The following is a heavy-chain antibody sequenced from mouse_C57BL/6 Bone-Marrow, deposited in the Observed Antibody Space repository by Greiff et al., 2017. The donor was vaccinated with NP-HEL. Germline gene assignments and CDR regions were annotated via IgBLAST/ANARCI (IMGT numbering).Heavy chain of an antibody. CDR2: IYPGDGDT. V-gene: IGHV1-82*01. Sequence: QVQLQQSGPELVKPGASVKISCKASGYAFSSSWMNWVKQRPGKGLEWIGRIYPGDGDTNYNGKFKGKATLTADKSSSTAYMQLSSLTSEDSAVYFCARAHSTTDGYYYAMDYWGQGTSVTVSS. CDR1: GYAFSSSW. D-gene: IGHD1-1*01. CDR3: ARAHSTTDGYYYAMDY. J-gene: IGHJ4*01.